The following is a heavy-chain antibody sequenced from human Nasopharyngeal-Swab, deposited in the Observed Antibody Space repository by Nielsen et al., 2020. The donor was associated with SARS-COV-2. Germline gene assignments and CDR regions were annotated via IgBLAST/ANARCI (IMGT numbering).Heavy chain of an antibody. Sequence: SETLSLTCSVTGGSIISSSHYWGWIRQSPGKGLEWIGSIYYTGQTYYNASLESRGTISIDTSKNQFSLQLRSVTAADTATYYCARESGGYYYFYGMDVWGQGTAVTVSS. D-gene: IGHD1-26*01. J-gene: IGHJ6*02. CDR2: IYYTGQT. V-gene: IGHV4-39*07. CDR3: ARESGGYYYFYGMDV. CDR1: GGSIISSSHY.